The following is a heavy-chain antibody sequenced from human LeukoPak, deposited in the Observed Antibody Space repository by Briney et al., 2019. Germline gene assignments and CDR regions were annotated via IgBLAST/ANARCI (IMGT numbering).Heavy chain of an antibody. CDR1: GFTFRNYV. Sequence: GGSLGLSCAASGFTFRNYVIHWVRQAPGKGLEWVAVTSSDLNVKLYADSVKGRFTISRDNSRSTLYLQMNSLRPEDMAIYYCAREGYYGSGSPPSLYFDYWAREPWSPSPQ. D-gene: IGHD3-10*01. CDR2: TSSDLNVK. J-gene: IGHJ4*02. V-gene: IGHV3-30-3*01. CDR3: AREGYYGSGSPPSLYFDY.